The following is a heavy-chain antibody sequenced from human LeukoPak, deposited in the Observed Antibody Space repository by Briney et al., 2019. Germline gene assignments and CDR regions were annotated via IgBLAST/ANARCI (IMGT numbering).Heavy chain of an antibody. V-gene: IGHV4-39*07. CDR3: AREDSGSYRNYYYYYMDV. Sequence: SETLSVTCTVSGGSISSSSYYWGWIRQPPGKGLEWIGSIYYSGSTYYNPSLKSRVTISVDTSKNQFSLKLSSVTAADTAVYYCAREDSGSYRNYYYYYMDVWGKGTTVTVSS. J-gene: IGHJ6*03. CDR2: IYYSGST. CDR1: GGSISSSSYY. D-gene: IGHD1-26*01.